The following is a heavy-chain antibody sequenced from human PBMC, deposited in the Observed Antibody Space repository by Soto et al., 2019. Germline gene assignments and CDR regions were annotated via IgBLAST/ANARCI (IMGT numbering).Heavy chain of an antibody. J-gene: IGHJ4*02. CDR1: GGSISSYY. Sequence: PSETLSLTCTVSGGSISSYYWSWIRQPPGKGLEWIGYIYYSGSTNYNPSLKSRVTISADTSKNQLSLRLSSVTAADTAVYYCALQEEYSHHPRTTHFDYWGQGTLVTVSS. CDR2: IYYSGST. D-gene: IGHD6-6*01. V-gene: IGHV4-59*01. CDR3: ALQEEYSHHPRTTHFDY.